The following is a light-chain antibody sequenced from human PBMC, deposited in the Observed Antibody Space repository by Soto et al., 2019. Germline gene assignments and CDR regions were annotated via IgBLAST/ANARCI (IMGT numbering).Light chain of an antibody. J-gene: IGKJ2*01. CDR1: QRISNSY. CDR2: DAS. V-gene: IGKV3-20*01. CDR3: QQYASPPFA. Sequence: EIVLTLSPGTLSLSPWDRATLSCMASQRISNSYLAWYQQKPGQAPRLLLYDASSRATGIPDRVSGSGSGTDFTLTISRLEPEDFAVYYCQQYASPPFAFGQGTKVDIK.